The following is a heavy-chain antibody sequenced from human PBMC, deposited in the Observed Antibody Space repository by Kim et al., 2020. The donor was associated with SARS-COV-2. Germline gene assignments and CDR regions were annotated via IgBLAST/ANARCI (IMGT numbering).Heavy chain of an antibody. D-gene: IGHD3-22*01. V-gene: IGHV5-51*01. CDR2: IYPGDSDT. CDR1: GYSFTSYW. Sequence: GESLKISCKGSGYSFTSYWIGWVRQMPGKGLEWMGIIYPGDSDTRYSPSFQGQVTISADKSISTAYLQWSSLKASDTAMYYCASQYYYDSSGYPYYFDYWGQGTLVTVSS. J-gene: IGHJ4*02. CDR3: ASQYYYDSSGYPYYFDY.